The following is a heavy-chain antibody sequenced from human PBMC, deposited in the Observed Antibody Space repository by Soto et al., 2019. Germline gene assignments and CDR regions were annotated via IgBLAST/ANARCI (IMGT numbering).Heavy chain of an antibody. Sequence: PSETLSLTCAVYGGSGGSFSGYYWSWIRQPPGKGLEWIGEINHSGSTNYNPSLKSRVTISVDTSKNQFSLKLSSVTAADTAVYYCARLRPYYDSSGSAYWGQGTLVTVSS. V-gene: IGHV4-34*01. CDR3: ARLRPYYDSSGSAY. D-gene: IGHD3-22*01. CDR1: GGSGGSFSGYY. J-gene: IGHJ4*02. CDR2: INHSGST.